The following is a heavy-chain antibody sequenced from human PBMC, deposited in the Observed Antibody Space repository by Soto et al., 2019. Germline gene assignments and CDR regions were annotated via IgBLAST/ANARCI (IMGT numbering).Heavy chain of an antibody. D-gene: IGHD1-1*01. CDR3: ARLSRGTGTTGDWEL. CDR2: ISYDGSNK. Sequence: GGSLRLSCAASGFTFSSYAMHWVRQAPGKGLEWVAVISYDGSNKYYADSVKGRFTISRDNSKNTLYLQMNSLRAEDTAVYYCARLSRGTGTTGDWELWGKG. J-gene: IGHJ6*03. V-gene: IGHV3-30-3*01. CDR1: GFTFSSYA.